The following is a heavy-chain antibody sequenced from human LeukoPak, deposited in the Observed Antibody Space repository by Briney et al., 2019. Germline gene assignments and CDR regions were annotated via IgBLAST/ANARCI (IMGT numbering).Heavy chain of an antibody. Sequence: GGSLRLSCAASGFTFNSYAMIWVRQAPGKGLEWVSGISGSGGDTHYAESVKGRFTISRDNSKNTLYLQMNSLRAEDTAVYYCARGNQSGSFDYWGQGTLVTVSS. V-gene: IGHV3-23*01. CDR1: GFTFNSYA. J-gene: IGHJ4*02. CDR3: ARGNQSGSFDY. CDR2: ISGSGGDT. D-gene: IGHD1-14*01.